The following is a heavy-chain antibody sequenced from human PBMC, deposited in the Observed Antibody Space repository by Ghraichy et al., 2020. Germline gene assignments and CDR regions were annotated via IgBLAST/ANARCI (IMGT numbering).Heavy chain of an antibody. CDR1: GGTFSSYA. CDR3: ASEYSSSSTPDY. J-gene: IGHJ4*02. D-gene: IGHD6-6*01. Sequence: SVKVSCKASGGTFSSYAISWVRQAPGQGLEWMGRIIPILGIANYAQKFQGRVTITADKSTSTAYMELSSLRSEDTAVYYCASEYSSSSTPDYWGQGTLVTVSS. CDR2: IIPILGIA. V-gene: IGHV1-69*04.